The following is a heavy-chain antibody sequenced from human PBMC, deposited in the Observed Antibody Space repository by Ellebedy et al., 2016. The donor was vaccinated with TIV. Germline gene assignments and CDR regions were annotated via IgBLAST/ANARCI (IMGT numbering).Heavy chain of an antibody. Sequence: MPSETLSLTCTVSGFSINNGYFWVWIRQTPGKGLEWIGSIYHSGTTYYNPSLKSRVTISVDTSKNQFSLKVNSVTAADTAVYYCARDATGTFDYWGQGTLVTVSS. D-gene: IGHD6-13*01. CDR1: GFSINNGYF. V-gene: IGHV4-38-2*02. CDR2: IYHSGTT. J-gene: IGHJ4*02. CDR3: ARDATGTFDY.